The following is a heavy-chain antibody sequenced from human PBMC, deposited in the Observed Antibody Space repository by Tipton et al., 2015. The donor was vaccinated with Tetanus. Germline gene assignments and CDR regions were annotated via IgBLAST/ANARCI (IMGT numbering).Heavy chain of an antibody. Sequence: TLSLTCTVSGGSISTYNWNWIRQSPGKGLERIGYIDYFGSTKYNPSLKSRVAMSVDTSKNQLSLRLNSVTSADTAVYYCARTSGYMYSDCWGQGTPVTVSS. J-gene: IGHJ4*02. CDR3: ARTSGYMYSDC. D-gene: IGHD3-3*01. CDR1: GGSISTYN. CDR2: IDYFGST. V-gene: IGHV4-59*01.